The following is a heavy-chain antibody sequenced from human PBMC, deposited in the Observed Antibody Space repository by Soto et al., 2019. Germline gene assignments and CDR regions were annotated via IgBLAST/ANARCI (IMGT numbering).Heavy chain of an antibody. V-gene: IGHV1-18*01. CDR3: AXXGXYDSSGSRKSQYYLLNV. CDR1: GYRFSDYG. Sequence: ASVKVSCKTSGYRFSDYGISSVRQAPGQVLELLGWIIPYVYETKYSHIVQGRVYISIDGSTRTWCIDLMSLISDDTAVYFCAXXGXYDSSGSRKSQYYLLNVWGHGTTVTVAS. D-gene: IGHD3-22*01. CDR2: IIPYVYET. J-gene: IGHJ3*01.